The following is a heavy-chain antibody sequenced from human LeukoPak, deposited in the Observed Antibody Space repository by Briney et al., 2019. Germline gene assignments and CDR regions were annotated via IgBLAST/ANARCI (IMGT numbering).Heavy chain of an antibody. J-gene: IGHJ4*02. V-gene: IGHV1-18*01. D-gene: IGHD1-26*01. Sequence: GASVKVSCKASGYTFTTYGISWVRQAPAQGLEWMAWITPYNGHTNYAQKFQGRVTMTTETSTSTAYMELRSLRFDDTAVYYCARGDHSGSYLIDYWGQGTLVTVSS. CDR2: ITPYNGHT. CDR1: GYTFTTYG. CDR3: ARGDHSGSYLIDY.